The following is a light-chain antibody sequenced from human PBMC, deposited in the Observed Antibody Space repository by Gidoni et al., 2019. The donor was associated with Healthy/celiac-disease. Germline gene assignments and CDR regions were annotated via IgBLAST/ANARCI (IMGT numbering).Light chain of an antibody. CDR2: AAS. J-gene: IGKJ3*01. V-gene: IGKV1-39*01. CDR1: QSISSY. Sequence: DIQMTQSPSSLSASVGDRVTITCRASQSISSYLNWYQQKPGKAPKLLIYAASSLQSGVPSRFSGSGSGTDFTLTISSLQPEDFATYYCQQSYSTQTFXPXTKVDIK. CDR3: QQSYSTQT.